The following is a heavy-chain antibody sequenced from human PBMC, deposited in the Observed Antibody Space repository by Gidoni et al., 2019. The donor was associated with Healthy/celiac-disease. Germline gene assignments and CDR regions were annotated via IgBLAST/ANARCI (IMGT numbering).Heavy chain of an antibody. CDR1: GGSLSSSNW. D-gene: IGHD3-10*01. J-gene: IGHJ4*02. V-gene: IGHV4-4*02. CDR2: IYHSGST. Sequence: QVQLQESGPGLVTPSGTLSLTCAVSGGSLSSSNWWSWVRQPPGKGLELIGEIYHSGSTNYNPSLKSRVTISVDKSKNQFSLKLSSVTAADTAVYYCARDMGSGSYRKIDYWGQGTLVTVSS. CDR3: ARDMGSGSYRKIDY.